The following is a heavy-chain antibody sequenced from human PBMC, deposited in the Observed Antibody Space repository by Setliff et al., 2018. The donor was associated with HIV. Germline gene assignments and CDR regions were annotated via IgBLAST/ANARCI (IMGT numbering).Heavy chain of an antibody. J-gene: IGHJ4*02. V-gene: IGHV4-59*01. CDR1: GGSISFYY. CDR3: ARDPGDYDRKFDH. Sequence: PSETLSLTCSISGGSISFYYRNWLRQTPGKGLEWIAYTFDNGNTHYNPSLESRVTLSLDTSRNLFSLRLASVTAADTAAYYCARDPGDYDRKFDHWGQGALVTVSS. D-gene: IGHD3-22*01. CDR2: TFDNGNT.